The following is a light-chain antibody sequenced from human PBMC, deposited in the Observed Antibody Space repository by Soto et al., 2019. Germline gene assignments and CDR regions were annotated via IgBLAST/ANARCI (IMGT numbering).Light chain of an antibody. CDR2: GAS. V-gene: IGKV3-15*01. J-gene: IGKJ1*01. CDR3: QQYNNWPPWT. CDR1: QSVSSN. Sequence: EVVMTQSPATLSVSPGERATLSCRASQSVSSNLAWYQQKPGQAPRLLIYGASTRATGIPARFSGSGSGTEFPLPISSLQSEDFAGYCCQQYNNWPPWTFGQGTKVEIK.